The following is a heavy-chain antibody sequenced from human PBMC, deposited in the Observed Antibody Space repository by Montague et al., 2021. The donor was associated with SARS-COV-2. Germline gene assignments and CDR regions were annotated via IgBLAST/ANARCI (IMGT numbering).Heavy chain of an antibody. CDR3: ARIRDYDILTGSYSGFDY. D-gene: IGHD3-9*01. Sequence: PALVKPTQTLTLTCTFSGFSLSTSGMCVSWIRQPPGKALEWLALIDWDDDKYYSTSLKTRLTISKDTFKNQVVLTMTNMDPVDTATYYCARIRDYDILTGSYSGFDYRGQGTLVTVSS. CDR1: GFSLSTSGMC. J-gene: IGHJ4*02. V-gene: IGHV2-70*01. CDR2: IDWDDDK.